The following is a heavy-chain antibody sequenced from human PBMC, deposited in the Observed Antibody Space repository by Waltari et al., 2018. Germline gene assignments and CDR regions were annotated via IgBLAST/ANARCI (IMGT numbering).Heavy chain of an antibody. J-gene: IGHJ1*01. D-gene: IGHD3-10*01. Sequence: EVQVLESGGGLVQPGGCLRLSCVVSGFDFSTHAVTCVRQAPGRGLEWVSLTNGGGEVTKLSDSAKGRFSISRDYSRNTLFLQMNRLTADDSGVYYCATRYGAGTLNFGGQGTLVSVSS. CDR1: GFDFSTHA. CDR2: TNGGGEVT. CDR3: ATRYGAGTLNF. V-gene: IGHV3-23*01.